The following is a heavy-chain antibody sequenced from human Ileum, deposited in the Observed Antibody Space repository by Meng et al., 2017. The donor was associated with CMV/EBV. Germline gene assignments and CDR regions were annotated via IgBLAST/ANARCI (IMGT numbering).Heavy chain of an antibody. CDR3: ARPIAAAGTQNLIDY. CDR1: GFTFSSYW. CDR2: INSDGSST. Sequence: GESLKISCAASGFTFSSYWMHWVRQAPRKGLVWISRINSDGSSTNYAGSVKGRFTISRDNAKNTLYLQMNSLRAEDTAVYYCARPIAAAGTQNLIDYWGQGTLVTVSS. D-gene: IGHD6-13*01. V-gene: IGHV3-74*01. J-gene: IGHJ4*02.